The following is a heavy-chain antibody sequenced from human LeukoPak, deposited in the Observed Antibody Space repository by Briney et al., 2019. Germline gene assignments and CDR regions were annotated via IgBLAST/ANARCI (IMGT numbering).Heavy chain of an antibody. D-gene: IGHD2-15*01. CDR3: AKNGDRGAYCSGGSCYPYYYYYMDV. CDR1: GFTVSNNY. CDR2: IYSGGST. J-gene: IGHJ6*03. Sequence: GSLTLSCAASGFTVSNNYMRWVRQAPGKGLEWVSLIYSGGSTYYADSVKGRFIISRDNSKNTLYLQMNSLRAEDTAVYYCAKNGDRGAYCSGGSCYPYYYYYMDVWGKGTTVTISS. V-gene: IGHV3-66*01.